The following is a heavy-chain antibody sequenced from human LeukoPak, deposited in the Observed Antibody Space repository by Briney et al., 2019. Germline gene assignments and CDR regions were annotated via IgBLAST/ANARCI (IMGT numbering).Heavy chain of an antibody. V-gene: IGHV2-5*02. CDR3: AHTGGALKALDY. J-gene: IGHJ4*02. Sequence: SGPTLVNPTQTLTLTCTFSGFSLSTSGVGVGWIRQPPGKALEWLALIYWDDDKRYSSSLKTRLTVTKDHSKNQVVLTMTNVGPADTGTYYCAHTGGALKALDYWGQGTLVTVYS. CDR2: IYWDDDK. CDR1: GFSLSTSGVG. D-gene: IGHD2-8*02.